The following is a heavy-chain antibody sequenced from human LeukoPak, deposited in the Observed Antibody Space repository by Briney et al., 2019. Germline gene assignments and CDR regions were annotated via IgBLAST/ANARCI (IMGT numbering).Heavy chain of an antibody. Sequence: PGGSLRLSCVTSGSTFSTYVMSWVRKFPGKGLEWLSSIGTSGATTTYADSVKGRFTISRDNSENTLYLQMNSLRVEDTAEYYCARIERCDYWGQGTLVTVSS. V-gene: IGHV3-23*01. CDR1: GSTFSTYV. CDR2: IGTSGATT. CDR3: ARIERCDY. J-gene: IGHJ4*02.